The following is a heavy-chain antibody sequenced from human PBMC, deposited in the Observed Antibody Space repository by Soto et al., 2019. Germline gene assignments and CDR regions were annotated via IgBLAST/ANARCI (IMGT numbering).Heavy chain of an antibody. V-gene: IGHV2-5*02. J-gene: IGHJ4*02. CDR2: IYWDDDK. CDR1: GFSLSTSGVG. CDR3: AHKRGATATTWDFDY. Sequence: SGPRLVNPTQTLTLTCTFSGFSLSTSGVGVGWIRQPPGKALEWLALIYWDDDKRYSPSLESRLTITKDTSKNQVVLTMTNMDPVDTATYYCAHKRGATATTWDFDYWGQGTLVTVSS. D-gene: IGHD5-12*01.